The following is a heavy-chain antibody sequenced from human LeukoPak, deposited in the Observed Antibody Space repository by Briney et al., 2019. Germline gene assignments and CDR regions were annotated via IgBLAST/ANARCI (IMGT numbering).Heavy chain of an antibody. CDR2: IYTSGST. V-gene: IGHV4-4*07. J-gene: IGHJ3*02. CDR1: GGSISSYY. CDR3: ARHILRFLEWLFPPDAFDI. Sequence: PSETLSLTCTVSGGSISSYYWSWIRQPAGKGLEWIGRIYTSGSTNYNPSLKSRVTMSVDTSKNQFSLKLSSVTAADTAVYYCARHILRFLEWLFPPDAFDIWGQGTMVTVSS. D-gene: IGHD3-3*01.